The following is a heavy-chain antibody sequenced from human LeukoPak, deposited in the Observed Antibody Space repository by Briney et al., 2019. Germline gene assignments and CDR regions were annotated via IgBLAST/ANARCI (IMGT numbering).Heavy chain of an antibody. Sequence: SETLSLTCTVSGGSISSGDCYWSWIRQPPGKGLEWIGYIYYSGSTYYNPSLKSRVTISVDTSKNQFSLKLSSVTAADTAVYYCARASDIYCSSTSCYLSDAFDIWGQGTMVTVSS. D-gene: IGHD2-2*01. CDR1: GGSISSGDCY. CDR3: ARASDIYCSSTSCYLSDAFDI. CDR2: IYYSGST. J-gene: IGHJ3*02. V-gene: IGHV4-30-4*08.